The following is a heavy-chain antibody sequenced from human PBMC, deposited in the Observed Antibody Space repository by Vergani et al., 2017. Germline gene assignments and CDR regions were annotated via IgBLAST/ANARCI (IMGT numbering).Heavy chain of an antibody. D-gene: IGHD4-23*01. Sequence: EVQLVESGGGLVQPGGSLRLSCAASGFTFSSYWMSWVRQAPGKGLEWVANIKQDGSEKYYVDSVKGRFTISRDNAKNSLYLQMNSLRAEDTAVYYCAREPGGKRGEYYFDDWGQGTLVTVSS. V-gene: IGHV3-7*01. CDR3: AREPGGKRGEYYFDD. J-gene: IGHJ4*02. CDR1: GFTFSSYW. CDR2: IKQDGSEK.